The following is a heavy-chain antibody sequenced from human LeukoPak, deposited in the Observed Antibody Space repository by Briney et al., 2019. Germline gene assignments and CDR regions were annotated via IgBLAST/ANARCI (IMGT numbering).Heavy chain of an antibody. D-gene: IGHD6-19*01. Sequence: GGSLRLSCAASGFTFSSYAMSWVRQAPGKGLEWVANIKQDGSEKYYVDSVKGRFTISRDNAKNSLYLQMNSLRAEDTAVYYCARDSGWYQKIFDYWGQGTLVTVSS. V-gene: IGHV3-7*01. CDR2: IKQDGSEK. CDR3: ARDSGWYQKIFDY. CDR1: GFTFSSYA. J-gene: IGHJ4*02.